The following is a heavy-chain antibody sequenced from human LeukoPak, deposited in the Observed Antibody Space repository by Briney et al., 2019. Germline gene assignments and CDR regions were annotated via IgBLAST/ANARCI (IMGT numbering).Heavy chain of an antibody. CDR1: GCPFIDYY. Sequence: ASVKISSKTSGCPFIDYYIHWIRRAPGQGLGSMGGIDPKKGNTKYAQRSQGRLTISMDTSLDTVYMELSSLTYDDTAVYYCARLSALWGQGTLVTVSS. CDR3: ARLSAL. J-gene: IGHJ4*02. CDR2: IDPKKGNT. V-gene: IGHV1-2*02.